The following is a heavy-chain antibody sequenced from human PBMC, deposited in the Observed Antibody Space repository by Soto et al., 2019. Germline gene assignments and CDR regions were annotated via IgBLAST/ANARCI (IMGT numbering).Heavy chain of an antibody. CDR2: VYYTGIT. V-gene: IGHV4-39*01. J-gene: IGHJ4*02. CDR1: GDSISNSGYY. Sequence: TLSLTCTVSGDSISNSGYYWGWIRQPPGKGLEWIGNVYYTGITYYNPSLKSRVTTSVDTSKNQFSLNLSSVTAADTAVYYCARQRSNSAHFDYWGQGTLVTVSS. D-gene: IGHD6-6*01. CDR3: ARQRSNSAHFDY.